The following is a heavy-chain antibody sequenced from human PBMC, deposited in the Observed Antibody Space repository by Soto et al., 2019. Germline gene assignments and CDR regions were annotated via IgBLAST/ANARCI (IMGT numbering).Heavy chain of an antibody. V-gene: IGHV3-23*01. J-gene: IGHJ4*02. D-gene: IGHD4-17*01. CDR2: ISGSGGST. CDR1: GFTFSGYA. Sequence: GGSLRLSCAASGFTFSGYAMSWVRQAPGKGLEWVSAISGSGGSTYYADSVKGRFTISRDNSKNTLYLQMNSLRVEDTAVYYCAKLALGVDDYGDPAGYWGQGTLVTVSS. CDR3: AKLALGVDDYGDPAGY.